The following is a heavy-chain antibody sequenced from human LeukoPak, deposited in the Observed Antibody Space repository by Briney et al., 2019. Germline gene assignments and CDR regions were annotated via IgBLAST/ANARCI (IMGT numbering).Heavy chain of an antibody. CDR1: GFTFDDYG. D-gene: IGHD6-19*01. CDR3: ARDQKPYSSGWTPNDAFDI. V-gene: IGHV3-20*04. J-gene: IGHJ3*02. CDR2: INWNGGST. Sequence: SGGSLRLSCAASGFTFDDYGMSWVRHAPGKGLEWVSGINWNGGSTGYADTVKGRFTISRDNAKNSLYLQMNSLRAEDTALYYCARDQKPYSSGWTPNDAFDIWGQGTMVTVSS.